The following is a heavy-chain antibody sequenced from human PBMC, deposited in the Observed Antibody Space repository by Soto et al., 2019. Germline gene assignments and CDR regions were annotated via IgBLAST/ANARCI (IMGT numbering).Heavy chain of an antibody. V-gene: IGHV1-69*01. CDR3: ARVGDYYDSSGYYSLVAFDI. CDR2: IIPIFGTA. J-gene: IGHJ3*02. CDR1: GGTFSSYA. Sequence: QVQLVQSGAEVKKPGSSVKVSCKASGGTFSSYAISWVRQAPGQGLEWMGGIIPIFGTANYAQKFQGRVTITADESTSTAYMELSSLRSEVTAVYYCARVGDYYDSSGYYSLVAFDIWGQGTMVTVSS. D-gene: IGHD3-22*01.